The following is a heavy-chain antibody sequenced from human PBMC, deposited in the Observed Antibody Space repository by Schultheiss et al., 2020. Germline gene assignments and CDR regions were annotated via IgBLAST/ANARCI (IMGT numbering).Heavy chain of an antibody. Sequence: SETLSLTCAVYGGSFSGYYWSWIRQPPGKGLEWIGEINHSGSTNYNPSLKSRVTISVDTSKNQFSLKLSSVTAADTAVYYCAREVGQQLVRDCWFDPWGQGTLVTVS. CDR1: GGSFSGYY. D-gene: IGHD6-13*01. CDR2: INHSGST. J-gene: IGHJ5*02. V-gene: IGHV4-34*01. CDR3: AREVGQQLVRDCWFDP.